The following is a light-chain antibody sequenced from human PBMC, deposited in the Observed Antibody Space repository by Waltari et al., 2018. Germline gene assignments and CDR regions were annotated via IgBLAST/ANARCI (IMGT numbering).Light chain of an antibody. Sequence: EIVLPQSTATLSFSPEARGTLSCRASQSVGRYLAWYQQKPGQAPRLLIYDASTRATGIPDRFSGSGSGTDFSLTISRLEPEDFAVYYCQKYVNLPATFGQGTKVEIK. J-gene: IGKJ1*01. CDR1: QSVGRY. V-gene: IGKV3-20*01. CDR2: DAS. CDR3: QKYVNLPAT.